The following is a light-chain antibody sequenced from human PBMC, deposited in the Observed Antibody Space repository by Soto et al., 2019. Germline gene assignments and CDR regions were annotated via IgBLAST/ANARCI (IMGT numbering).Light chain of an antibody. CDR1: HSVDSR. CDR3: QHYTNWPLT. Sequence: EIVMTQSPATLSMSPGDRVTLSCRASHSVDSRLAWYQQKPGQSPRLLIYDASTRATGLPARFSGSGSGTEFTLTISSLQSEDFAVYYCQHYTNWPLTFGGGIKVEIK. J-gene: IGKJ4*01. V-gene: IGKV3-15*01. CDR2: DAS.